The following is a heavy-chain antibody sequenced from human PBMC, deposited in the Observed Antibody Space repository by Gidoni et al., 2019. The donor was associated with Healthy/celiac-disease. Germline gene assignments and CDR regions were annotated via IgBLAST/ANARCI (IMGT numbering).Heavy chain of an antibody. V-gene: IGHV3-73*02. CDR3: TRQQWLGEGVNYFDY. CDR1: EVPFRGSA. J-gene: IGHJ4*02. Sequence: EEQLGESGGGLVQRGGSVRLDGEPSEVPFRGSAMHWVRQASGKGLGWVGLIRSKANSYSTAYAASVKGTFTISRDDSKNTAYLQMNSLKTEDTAVYYCTRQQWLGEGVNYFDYWGQGTLVTVSS. D-gene: IGHD6-19*01. CDR2: IRSKANSYST.